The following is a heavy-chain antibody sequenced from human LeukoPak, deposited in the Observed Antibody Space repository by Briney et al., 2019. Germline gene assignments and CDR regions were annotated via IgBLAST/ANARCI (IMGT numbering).Heavy chain of an antibody. CDR3: ARDVSPRVAAVPDY. CDR2: ISGSGGST. V-gene: IGHV3-23*01. Sequence: GGSLRLSCAASGFTFSSYAMSWVRQAPGKGLEWVSAISGSGGSTYYADSVKGRFTISRDNSKNTLYLQMNSLRAEDTVVYYCARDVSPRVAAVPDYWGQGTLVTVSS. J-gene: IGHJ4*02. D-gene: IGHD6-13*01. CDR1: GFTFSSYA.